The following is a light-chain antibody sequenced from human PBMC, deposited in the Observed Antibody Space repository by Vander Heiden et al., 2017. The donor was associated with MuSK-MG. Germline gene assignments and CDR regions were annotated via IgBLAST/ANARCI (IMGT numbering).Light chain of an antibody. CDR3: LQYYSYPRT. V-gene: IGKV1-16*02. J-gene: IGKJ1*01. Sequence: DIQMPQSPASVSASVGDRVTITCRARQLMANYLALIQLKPGKAPRSLIHAASSLHSGVPSKFSGSGSGTDFTLTIASLQPEDSATYYCLQYYSYPRTFGQGTKVEI. CDR2: AAS. CDR1: QLMANY.